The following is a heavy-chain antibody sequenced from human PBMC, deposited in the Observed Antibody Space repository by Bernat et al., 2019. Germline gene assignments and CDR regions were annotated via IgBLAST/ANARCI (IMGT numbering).Heavy chain of an antibody. J-gene: IGHJ4*02. Sequence: QMQLVQSGPEVKKPGTSVKVSCKTSGFTFSNSAVQWVRQARGQRLVWIGWIVVRSGNTNYAQKLQERVTISRDMSTSTAYMELSSLRSEDTAVYYCAAGYYYGSGNPAPDYWGQGTLVTVSS. CDR3: AAGYYYGSGNPAPDY. CDR1: GFTFSNSA. D-gene: IGHD3-10*01. V-gene: IGHV1-58*01. CDR2: IVVRSGNT.